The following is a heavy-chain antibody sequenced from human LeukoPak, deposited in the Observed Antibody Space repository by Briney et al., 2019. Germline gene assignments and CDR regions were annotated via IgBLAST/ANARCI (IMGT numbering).Heavy chain of an antibody. CDR3: ARVGTYYYDSSGYPHLQH. D-gene: IGHD3-22*01. J-gene: IGHJ1*01. CDR1: GYTFTSYG. Sequence: ASVKVSCKASGYTFTSYGTSWVRQAPGQGLEWMGWICAYNGNTNYAQKLQGRVTMTTDTSTSTAYMELRSLRSDDTAVYYCARVGTYYYDSSGYPHLQHWGQGTLVTVSS. V-gene: IGHV1-18*01. CDR2: ICAYNGNT.